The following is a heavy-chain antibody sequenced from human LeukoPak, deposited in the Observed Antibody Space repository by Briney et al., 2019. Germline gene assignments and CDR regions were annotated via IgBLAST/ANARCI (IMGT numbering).Heavy chain of an antibody. D-gene: IGHD1-7*01. J-gene: IGHJ5*02. CDR1: GFTVSSNY. CDR2: IYSGGST. CDR3: ARDRWNYEGWFDP. V-gene: IGHV3-53*01. Sequence: PGGSLRLSCAASGFTVSSNYMSWVRQVPGKGLEWVSVIYSGGSTYYADSVKGRFTISRDNSKNTLYLQMNSLRAEDTAVYYCARDRWNYEGWFDPWGQGTLVTVSS.